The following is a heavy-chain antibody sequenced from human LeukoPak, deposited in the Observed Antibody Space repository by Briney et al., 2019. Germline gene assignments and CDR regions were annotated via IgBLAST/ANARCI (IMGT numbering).Heavy chain of an antibody. CDR2: IYYSGST. Sequence: SETLSLTCTVSGGSISISSYYWSWIRQPPGKGLEWIGYIYYSGSTNYSPSLKSRVTISVDTSKNQFSLKLSSVTAADTAVYYCARETSQKGAHYMDVWGKGTTVTISS. D-gene: IGHD3-16*01. V-gene: IGHV4-61*01. CDR3: ARETSQKGAHYMDV. CDR1: GGSISISSYY. J-gene: IGHJ6*03.